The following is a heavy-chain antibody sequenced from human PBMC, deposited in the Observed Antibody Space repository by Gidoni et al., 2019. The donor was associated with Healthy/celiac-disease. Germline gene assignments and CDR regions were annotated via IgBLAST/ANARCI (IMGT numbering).Heavy chain of an antibody. J-gene: IGHJ5*02. CDR2: IYYSGST. CDR1: GGSISSSSYY. V-gene: IGHV4-39*01. D-gene: IGHD2-2*01. CDR3: AKTRGRSPYNWFDP. Sequence: QLQLQESGPGLVKPSETLSLTCTVSGGSISSSSYYWGWIRQPPGKGLEWIGSIYYSGSTYYNPSLKSRVTISVDTSKNQFSLKLSSVTAADTAVYYCAKTRGRSPYNWFDPWGQGTLVTVSS.